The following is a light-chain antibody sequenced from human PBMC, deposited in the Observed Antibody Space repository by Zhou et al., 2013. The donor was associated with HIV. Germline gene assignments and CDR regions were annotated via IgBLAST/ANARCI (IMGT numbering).Light chain of an antibody. Sequence: ETVLTQSPGTVSLSPGERATLSCRASQSVSSNLAWYQQKPGQAPRLLIYGASTRATGIPARFSGSGSGTEFTLTISSLQSEDFAVYYCQQYNNWPPLTFGGGTKVEIK. CDR1: QSVSSN. CDR2: GAS. CDR3: QQYNNWPPLT. V-gene: IGKV3-15*01. J-gene: IGKJ4*01.